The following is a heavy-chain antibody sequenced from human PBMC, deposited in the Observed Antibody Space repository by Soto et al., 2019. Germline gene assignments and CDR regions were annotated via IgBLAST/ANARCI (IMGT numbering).Heavy chain of an antibody. V-gene: IGHV3-74*01. CDR3: ARDRQLSRDELLWFGESSHADTDYYYYGMDV. CDR2: INGDGSET. D-gene: IGHD3-10*01. J-gene: IGHJ6*02. Sequence: PWGSLRLSCAASGFTFITHWMHWVRQAPGKGLVWGSRINGDGSETTYADSVKGRLTISRDNAKNSLYLQMNSLRAEDTAVYYCARDRQLSRDELLWFGESSHADTDYYYYGMDVWGQGTTVTVSS. CDR1: GFTFITHW.